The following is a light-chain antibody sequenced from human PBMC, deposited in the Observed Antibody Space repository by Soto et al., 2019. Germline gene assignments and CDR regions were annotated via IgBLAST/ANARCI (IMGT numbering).Light chain of an antibody. CDR3: QQYGSPGT. CDR1: QSVSNNY. Sequence: IVLTQPPRTLTLSPGERATLSCRPSQSVSNNYLAWYQQKPGQAPRXLIYGASNRATGIPDRFSGSWSGKVFTLTISRLEPEDFALYYCQQYGSPGTFCQRTKV. V-gene: IGKV3-20*01. J-gene: IGKJ1*01. CDR2: GAS.